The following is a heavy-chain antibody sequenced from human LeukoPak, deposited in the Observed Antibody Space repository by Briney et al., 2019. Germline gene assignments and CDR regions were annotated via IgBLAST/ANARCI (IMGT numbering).Heavy chain of an antibody. D-gene: IGHD2-2*01. Sequence: PGGSLRLSCAASGFSFNIAAMTWVRQASGKGLEWVSLISSTGANSYYADSVKGRFTISRDNSKNTLYLQMNSLRAEDTAIYYCAKDMQGSYWGQGTLVTVPS. CDR3: AKDMQGSY. CDR1: GFSFNIAA. J-gene: IGHJ4*02. CDR2: ISSTGANS. V-gene: IGHV3-23*01.